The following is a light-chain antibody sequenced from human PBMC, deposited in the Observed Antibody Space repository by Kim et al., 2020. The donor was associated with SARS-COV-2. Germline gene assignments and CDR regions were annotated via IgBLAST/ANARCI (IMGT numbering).Light chain of an antibody. CDR2: DDS. CDR3: QVWDSSSDHYV. Sequence: APGKTARITWGGNNIGSKSVHWYQQKPGQAPGLVVYDDSDRPSGIPERFSGSNSGNTATLTISRVEAGDEADYYCQVWDSSSDHYVFVTGTKVTVL. CDR1: NIGSKS. J-gene: IGLJ1*01. V-gene: IGLV3-21*03.